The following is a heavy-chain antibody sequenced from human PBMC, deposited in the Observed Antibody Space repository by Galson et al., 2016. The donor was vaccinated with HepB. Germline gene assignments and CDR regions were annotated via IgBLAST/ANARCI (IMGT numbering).Heavy chain of an antibody. CDR1: GYSFTNYG. CDR2: INTNTGNP. J-gene: IGHJ4*03. V-gene: IGHV7-4-1*02. Sequence: SVKVSCKASGYSFTNYGISWVRQAPGQGLEWMGWINTNTGNPTYAQGFTGRFVFSLDTSASTAYLQISSLRAEDTAVYYCARPIAAAGSEFVYWGQGTTVTVSS. D-gene: IGHD6-13*01. CDR3: ARPIAAAGSEFVY.